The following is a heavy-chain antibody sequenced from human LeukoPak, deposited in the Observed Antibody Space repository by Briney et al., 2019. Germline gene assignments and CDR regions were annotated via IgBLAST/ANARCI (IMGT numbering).Heavy chain of an antibody. D-gene: IGHD1-7*01. CDR3: ARSEGGTTLGY. J-gene: IGHJ4*02. CDR2: INHSGST. Sequence: SETLSLTCAVYGGSFSGYYWSWLRQPPGKGLEGIGEINHSGSTNYNPSLKRRVTISVDTSKNQFSLKLSSVTAADTAVYYCARSEGGTTLGYWGQGTLVTVSS. V-gene: IGHV4-34*01. CDR1: GGSFSGYY.